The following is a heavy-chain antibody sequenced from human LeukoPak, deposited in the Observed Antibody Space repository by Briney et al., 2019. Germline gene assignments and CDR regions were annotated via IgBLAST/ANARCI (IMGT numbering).Heavy chain of an antibody. CDR2: IKQDGSEK. J-gene: IGHJ4*02. CDR1: GITFSTSW. CDR3: AKGLRWCDN. D-gene: IGHD4-23*01. V-gene: IGHV3-7*04. Sequence: PGGSLRLSCAASGITFSTSWMSWVRQAPGKGLEWVANIKQDGSEKYYVDSVKGRFTISRDDAKNSLYLQMNSLTAEDTAVYYCAKGLRWCDNWGQGTLVTVSS.